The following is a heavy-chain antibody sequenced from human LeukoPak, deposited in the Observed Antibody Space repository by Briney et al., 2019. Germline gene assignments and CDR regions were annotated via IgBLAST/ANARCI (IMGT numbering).Heavy chain of an antibody. CDR1: GGSISSGSYY. Sequence: PSETLSLTCTVSGGSISSGSYYWSWIRQPAGKGLEWIGRIYTSGSTNYNPSLKSRVTISVDTSKNQFSLKLSSVTAADTAVYYCARHGLLVVGIDYWGQGTLVTVSS. D-gene: IGHD2-21*01. CDR3: ARHGLLVVGIDY. J-gene: IGHJ4*02. CDR2: IYTSGST. V-gene: IGHV4-61*02.